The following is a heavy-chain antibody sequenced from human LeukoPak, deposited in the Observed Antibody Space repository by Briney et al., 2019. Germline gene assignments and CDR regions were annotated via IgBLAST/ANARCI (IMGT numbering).Heavy chain of an antibody. Sequence: SETLSLTCTVSGGSISSSSYYWGWIRQPPGKGLEWIGSIYYSGSTYYNPSLKSRVTISVDTSKNQFSLRLSSVTAADTAVYYCARHGTRQLLWFGELQFDYWGQGTLVTVSS. CDR2: IYYSGST. V-gene: IGHV4-39*01. CDR1: GGSISSSSYY. J-gene: IGHJ4*02. CDR3: ARHGTRQLLWFGELQFDY. D-gene: IGHD3-10*01.